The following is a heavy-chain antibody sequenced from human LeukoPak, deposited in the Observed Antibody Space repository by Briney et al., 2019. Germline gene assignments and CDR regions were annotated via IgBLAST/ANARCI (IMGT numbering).Heavy chain of an antibody. CDR2: ISSSGSTI. CDR3: ARDLSGYYYYGMDV. D-gene: IGHD3-10*01. J-gene: IGHJ6*02. Sequence: PGGSLRLSCAASGFTFSSYEMNWVRQAPGKGLEWVSYISSSGSTIYYADSVKGRFTISRDNAKNSLYLQMNSLRAEDTAVYYCARDLSGYYYYGMDVWGQGTTVTVSS. V-gene: IGHV3-48*03. CDR1: GFTFSSYE.